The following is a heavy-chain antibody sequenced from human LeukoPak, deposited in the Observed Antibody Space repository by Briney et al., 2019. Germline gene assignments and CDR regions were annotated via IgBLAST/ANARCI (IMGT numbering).Heavy chain of an antibody. D-gene: IGHD3-3*01. V-gene: IGHV3-23*01. CDR1: GFTFSSYA. CDR3: AKRIYDFWSGYYRRAENHFDY. CDR2: ISGSGGGT. J-gene: IGHJ4*02. Sequence: GGSLRLSCTASGFTFSSYAMSWVRQAPGKGLEWVSAISGSGGGTYYGDSVKGRFTISRDNSKNTLYLQMNSRRAEDTAVYYCAKRIYDFWSGYYRRAENHFDYWGQGTLVTVSP.